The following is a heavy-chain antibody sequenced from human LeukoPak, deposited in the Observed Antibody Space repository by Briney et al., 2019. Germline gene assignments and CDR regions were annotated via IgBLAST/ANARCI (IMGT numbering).Heavy chain of an antibody. CDR3: ARDGGSGWSFGLAR. D-gene: IGHD6-19*01. V-gene: IGHV3-21*01. CDR1: GFTFSSYS. CDR2: ISSSSSYI. J-gene: IGHJ4*02. Sequence: GGSLRLSCAASGFTFSSYSMNWVRQAPGEGPEWVSSISSSSSYIYYADSVKGRFTISRDNAKNSLYLQMNSLRAEDTAVYYCARDGGSGWSFGLARWGQGTLVTVSS.